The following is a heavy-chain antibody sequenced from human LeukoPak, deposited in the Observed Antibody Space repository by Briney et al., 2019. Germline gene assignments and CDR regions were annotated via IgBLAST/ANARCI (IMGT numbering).Heavy chain of an antibody. CDR1: GYTFTSYG. Sequence: ASVKVSCKASGYTFTSYGISWVRQAPGQGLEWMGWISAYNGNTNYAQKLQGRVTMTTDTSTSTAYMELRSLRSDDTAVYYCAKDRRGPSWFDPWGQGTLVTVSS. V-gene: IGHV1-18*01. CDR2: ISAYNGNT. CDR3: AKDRRGPSWFDP. J-gene: IGHJ5*02.